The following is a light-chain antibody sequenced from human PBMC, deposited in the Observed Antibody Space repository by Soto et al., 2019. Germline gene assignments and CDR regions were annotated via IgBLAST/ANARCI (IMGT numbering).Light chain of an antibody. CDR3: SSSSSSSPVV. J-gene: IGLJ2*01. CDR1: GSDVGGYNY. Sequence: QSALTQPASVSGSPGQSIAISCTGTGSDVGGYNYVSWYQQHPDKAPKLMIYGVSDRPSGVSNRFSGSKSGNTASLTISGLQAEDEADYYCSSSSSSSPVVFGGGTKLTVL. CDR2: GVS. V-gene: IGLV2-14*01.